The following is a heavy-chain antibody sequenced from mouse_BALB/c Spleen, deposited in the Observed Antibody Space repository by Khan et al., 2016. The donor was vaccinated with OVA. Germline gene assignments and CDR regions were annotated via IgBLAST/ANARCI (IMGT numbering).Heavy chain of an antibody. V-gene: IGHV3-2*02. CDR3: ARGNYYGYYFDY. D-gene: IGHD1-1*01. CDR1: GYSITSGYA. CDR2: ISYSGVT. J-gene: IGHJ2*01. Sequence: VQLKQSGPGLVKPSQSLSLTCTVTGYSITSGYAWNWIRQFPGNKLEWMGYISYSGVTSYTPSLKSRISITRDTSKNQFFLQLTSVTTEDTATYCCARGNYYGYYFDYWGQGTTLTVSS.